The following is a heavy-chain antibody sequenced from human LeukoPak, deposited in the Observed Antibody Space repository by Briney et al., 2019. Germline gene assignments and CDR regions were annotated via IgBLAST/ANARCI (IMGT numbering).Heavy chain of an antibody. CDR3: ARVGGSPEAFDI. V-gene: IGHV1-46*01. CDR1: GYTFTSYY. J-gene: IGHJ3*02. CDR2: INPSGGST. D-gene: IGHD1-26*01. Sequence: ASVKVSCKASGYTFTSYYMHWVRQAPGQGLEWMGIINPSGGSTSYAQKFQGRVTMTRDTSTSTVYMELGSLRSEDTAVYYCARVGGSPEAFDIWGQGTMVTVSS.